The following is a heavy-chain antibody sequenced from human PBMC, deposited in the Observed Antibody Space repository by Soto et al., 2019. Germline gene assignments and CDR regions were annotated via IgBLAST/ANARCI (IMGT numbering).Heavy chain of an antibody. D-gene: IGHD4-17*01. J-gene: IGHJ4*02. CDR2: IKSKTAGGTT. V-gene: IGHV3-15*01. Sequence: GGSLRLSCAASEFTFTNAWMSWVRQAPGKGLEWVGRIKSKTAGGTTDYAAPVQGRFTISRDESRNTLYLQMNSLKTGDTAVYYCTSLYYGHWGQGTLVTVSS. CDR1: EFTFTNAW. CDR3: TSLYYGH.